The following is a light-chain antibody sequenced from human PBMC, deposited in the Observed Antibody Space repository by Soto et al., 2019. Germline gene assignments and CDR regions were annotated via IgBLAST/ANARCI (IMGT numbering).Light chain of an antibody. CDR2: DVT. J-gene: IGLJ2*01. V-gene: IGLV2-14*03. CDR3: LSYTGGSTDVV. Sequence: QSALTQPASVSGSPGQSITISCTGTSSDVATYNYVSWYQQHPGKGPKLLIYDVTNRPSGVSNRFSGSKSGNTASLTISGRQAEDEADYYCLSYTGGSTDVVFGGGTKVTVL. CDR1: SSDVATYNY.